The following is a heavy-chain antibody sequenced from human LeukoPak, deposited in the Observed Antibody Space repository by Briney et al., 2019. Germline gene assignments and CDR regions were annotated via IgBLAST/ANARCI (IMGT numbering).Heavy chain of an antibody. V-gene: IGHV3-30*18. CDR1: GFTFSSYG. Sequence: GLSLSLSCAASGFTFSSYGMNWVRQAPGKGLEWVAVISYDGSNKYYADSVKGRFTISRDNSKNTVYLQMNSLRAEDTAVYYCANSGYDLIPPHVDYGSQGILVTVSS. CDR2: ISYDGSNK. CDR3: ANSGYDLIPPHVDY. J-gene: IGHJ4*02. D-gene: IGHD5-12*01.